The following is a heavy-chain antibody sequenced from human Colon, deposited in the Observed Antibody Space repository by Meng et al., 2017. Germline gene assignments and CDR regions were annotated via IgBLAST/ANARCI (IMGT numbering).Heavy chain of an antibody. CDR3: ATRDYNTGSLDD. D-gene: IGHD1-26*01. CDR1: GGSISSGDYY. V-gene: IGHV4-30-4*01. CDR2: IYYSGSS. Sequence: QVQLQESGPGLVKPSQTLSLTCTVSGGSISSGDYYWSWVRQPPGKGLEWIGYIYYSGSSYYNPSLKSRVTISVDRSNNRFSLRLTSVTAADTAVYYCATRDYNTGSLDDWGQGTLVTVSS. J-gene: IGHJ4*02.